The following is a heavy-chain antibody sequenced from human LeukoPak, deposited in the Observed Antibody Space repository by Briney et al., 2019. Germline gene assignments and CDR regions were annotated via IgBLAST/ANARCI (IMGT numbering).Heavy chain of an antibody. J-gene: IGHJ4*02. Sequence: AASVKVSCKASGGTFSSYAISWVRQAPGQGLEWMGGIIPIFGTANYAQKFQGRVTMTRDTSTSTVYMELSSLRSEDTAVYYCASGYKTVSVFDHWGQGTLVTVSS. CDR2: IIPIFGTA. V-gene: IGHV1-69*05. D-gene: IGHD5-24*01. CDR1: GGTFSSYA. CDR3: ASGYKTVSVFDH.